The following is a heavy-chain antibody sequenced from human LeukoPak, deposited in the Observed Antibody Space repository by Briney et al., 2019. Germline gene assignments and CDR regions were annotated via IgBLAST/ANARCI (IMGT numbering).Heavy chain of an antibody. D-gene: IGHD6-19*01. CDR3: ARDGDSIGWYRPDY. CDR1: GGSISSYY. J-gene: IGHJ4*02. V-gene: IGHV4-4*07. CDR2: IYTSGST. Sequence: SETLSLTCTVSGGSISSYYWSWIRQPAGRGLEWIGRIYTSGSTNYNPSLKSRVTMSVDTSKNQFSLKLSSVTAADTAVYYCARDGDSIGWYRPDYWGQGTLVTVSS.